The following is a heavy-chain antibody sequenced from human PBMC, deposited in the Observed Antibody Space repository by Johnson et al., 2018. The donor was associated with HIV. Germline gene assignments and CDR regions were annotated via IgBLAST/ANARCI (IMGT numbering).Heavy chain of an antibody. CDR1: GFTFSNVW. V-gene: IGHV3-15*01. D-gene: IGHD6-13*01. J-gene: IGHJ3*02. CDR2: ITWKIEGETN. CDR3: ARDPAAAALRAFDI. Sequence: VQLVESGGGVVQPGGSLRLSCAASGFTFSNVWMTWVRQAPGKGLEWVGRITWKIEGETNDYAAPVQGRFTISRDDSKNTLYLKMNSLRVEDTAVYYCARDPAAAALRAFDIWGQGTMVTVSS.